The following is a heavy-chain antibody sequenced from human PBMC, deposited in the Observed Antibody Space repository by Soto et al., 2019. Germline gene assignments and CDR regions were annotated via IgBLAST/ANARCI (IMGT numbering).Heavy chain of an antibody. CDR1: GFAFSSSI. D-gene: IGHD2-15*01. CDR2: FSGASGNT. J-gene: IGHJ4*01. Sequence: GGSLRLSCAASGFAFSSSIMSWVRQAPGKGLEWVSTFSGASGNTYYADSVKGRFTISRDNSRNTLYPQMSSLRAEDTAVYYCAKRGHNFFDYWGQGTLVTVSS. CDR3: AKRGHNFFDY. V-gene: IGHV3-23*01.